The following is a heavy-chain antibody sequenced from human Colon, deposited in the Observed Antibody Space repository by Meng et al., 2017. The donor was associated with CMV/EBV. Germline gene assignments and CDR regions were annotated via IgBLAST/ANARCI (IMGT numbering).Heavy chain of an antibody. CDR1: GFTFSSYG. CDR3: AKSLGITIFGVVIDRPRNYGMDV. CDR2: IRYDGSNK. J-gene: IGHJ6*02. Sequence: GESLKISCAASGFTFSSYGMHWVRQAPGKGLEWVAFIRYDGSNKNYADSVKGRFTISRDNSKNTLYLQMNSLRAEDTAVYYCAKSLGITIFGVVIDRPRNYGMDVWGQGTTVTVSS. V-gene: IGHV3-30*02. D-gene: IGHD3-3*01.